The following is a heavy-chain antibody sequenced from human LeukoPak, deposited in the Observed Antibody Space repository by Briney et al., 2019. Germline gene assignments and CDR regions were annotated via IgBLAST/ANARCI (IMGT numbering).Heavy chain of an antibody. CDR2: INHSGST. J-gene: IGHJ4*02. V-gene: IGHV4-39*07. Sequence: PSETLSLTCTVSGGSISSISYYWGWIRQPPGKGLEWIGEINHSGSTNYNPSLKSRVTISVDTSKNQFSLKLSSVTAADTAVYYCARGRSGSRANFDYWGQGTLVTVSS. CDR1: GGSISSISYY. CDR3: ARGRSGSRANFDY. D-gene: IGHD3-3*01.